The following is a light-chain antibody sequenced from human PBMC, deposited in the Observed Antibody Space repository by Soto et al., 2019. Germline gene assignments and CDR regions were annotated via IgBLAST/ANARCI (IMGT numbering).Light chain of an antibody. CDR3: QQYDSFSPWT. V-gene: IGKV1-5*03. CDR2: ETS. CDR1: QSISRW. J-gene: IGKJ1*01. Sequence: EIQMTQSPSTLSASVGDRVTITCRASQSISRWLAWYQQKPGKAPKLLIYETSSLESGVPSRFSGSGSGTEFILTISSLLPDDVVAFYCQQYDSFSPWTFGQGTKVEIK.